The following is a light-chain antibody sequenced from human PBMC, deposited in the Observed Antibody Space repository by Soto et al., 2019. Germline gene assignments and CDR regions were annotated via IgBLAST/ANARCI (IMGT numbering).Light chain of an antibody. CDR1: QSVSSSY. Sequence: EIVLTQSPGTLSLSPGERATLSCRASQSVSSSYLACYQQKPGQAPRLLIYGASSRVHGIPDRFSGSGCGTDFTLTISRLEPEDFAVYYCQQYGSSPRTFGQGTKVDI. V-gene: IGKV3-20*01. CDR3: QQYGSSPRT. J-gene: IGKJ1*01. CDR2: GAS.